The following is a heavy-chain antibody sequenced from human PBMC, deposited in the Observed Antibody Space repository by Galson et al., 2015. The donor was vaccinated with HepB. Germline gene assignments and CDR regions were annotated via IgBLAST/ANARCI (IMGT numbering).Heavy chain of an antibody. V-gene: IGHV3-23*01. D-gene: IGHD6-13*01. CDR2: ISGSGGST. Sequence: SLRLSCAASGFTFSSYAMSWVRQAPGKGLEWVSAISGSGGSTYYADSVKGRFTISRDNSKNTLYLQMNSLRAEDTAVYYCAKDFASTGYSSRKWNWYFDLWGRGTLVTVSS. CDR3: AKDFASTGYSSRKWNWYFDL. CDR1: GFTFSSYA. J-gene: IGHJ2*01.